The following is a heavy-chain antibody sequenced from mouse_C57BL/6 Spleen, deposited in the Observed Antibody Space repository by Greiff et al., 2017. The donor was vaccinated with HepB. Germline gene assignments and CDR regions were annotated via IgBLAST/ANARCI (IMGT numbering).Heavy chain of an antibody. J-gene: IGHJ2*01. CDR3: ARGRDWDRFDY. D-gene: IGHD4-1*01. V-gene: IGHV3-6*01. CDR2: ISYDGSN. CDR1: GYSITSGYY. Sequence: EVKLEESGPGLVKPSQSLSLTCSVTGYSITSGYYWNWIRQFPGNKLEWMGYISYDGSNNYNPSLKNRISITRDTSKNQFFLKLNSVTTEDTATYYCARGRDWDRFDYWGQGTTLTVSS.